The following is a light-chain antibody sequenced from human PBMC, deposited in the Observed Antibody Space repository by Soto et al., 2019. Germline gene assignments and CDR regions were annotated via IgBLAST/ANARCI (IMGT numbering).Light chain of an antibody. Sequence: QSVLAQPASVSGSPGQSITISCTGTSDDVGAYNSVSWYQQLPHKAPQVILYKGTQRPSGVSSRFSGSTSGNAASLTISGLQADDEADYFCCSSAPESTYVFGTGTKPPS. V-gene: IGLV2-23*01. CDR1: SDDVGAYNS. CDR3: CSSAPESTYV. CDR2: KGT. J-gene: IGLJ1*01.